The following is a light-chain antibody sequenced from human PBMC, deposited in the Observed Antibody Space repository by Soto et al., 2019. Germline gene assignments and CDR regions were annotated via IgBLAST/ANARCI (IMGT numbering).Light chain of an antibody. Sequence: EIVLTQSPGIMYLSPGERATLSCRASQTVGRSYLAWYQQKPGQAPRLLIFGTSTRATGIPDRFGGSGSGTDLTLTISRLDPEDYAVYFCQQYYSIPPWTFGQGTRVEVK. CDR2: GTS. CDR1: QTVGRSY. J-gene: IGKJ1*01. V-gene: IGKV3-20*01. CDR3: QQYYSIPPWT.